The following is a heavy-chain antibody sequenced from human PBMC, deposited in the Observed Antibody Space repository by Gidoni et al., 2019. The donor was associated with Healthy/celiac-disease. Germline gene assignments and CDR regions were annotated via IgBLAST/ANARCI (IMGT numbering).Heavy chain of an antibody. D-gene: IGHD3-10*01. CDR1: GASVSSNSAA. V-gene: IGHV6-1*01. J-gene: IGHJ4*02. Sequence: QVQLQQSGPGLVKPSQTLSLTCAISGASVSSNSAAWNWIRQSPSRGLEWLGRTYYRSKWYNDYAVSVKSRITINPDTSKNQFSLQLNSVTPEDTAVYYCARAAPYYYGSGSYYDLDYWGQGTLVTVSS. CDR2: TYYRSKWYN. CDR3: ARAAPYYYGSGSYYDLDY.